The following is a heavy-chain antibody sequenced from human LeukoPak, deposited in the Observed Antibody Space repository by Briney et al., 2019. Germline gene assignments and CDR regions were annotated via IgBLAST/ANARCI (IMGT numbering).Heavy chain of an antibody. CDR3: ARGGNIAARGNFDY. Sequence: PSETLSLTCTVSGGSISSSSYYWGWIRQPPGTGLEWIGSIYYSGSTYYNPPLKSRVTISVDTSKNQFSLKLSSVTAADTAVYYCARGGNIAARGNFDYWGQGTLVTVSS. CDR2: IYYSGST. V-gene: IGHV4-39*01. J-gene: IGHJ4*02. CDR1: GGSISSSSYY. D-gene: IGHD6-6*01.